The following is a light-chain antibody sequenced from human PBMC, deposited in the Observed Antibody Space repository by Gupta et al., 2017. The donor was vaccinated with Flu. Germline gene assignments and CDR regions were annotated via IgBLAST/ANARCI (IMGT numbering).Light chain of an antibody. CDR2: CKN. CDR3: NSTDTSSTHVV. J-gene: IGLJ2*01. V-gene: IGLV3-19*01. Sequence: SSELTQDPAVSVALGQTVRITCQGDSLRSYYASWYQQKPGTAPVLVIYCKNNRPSGINDRVLCSSTGNNASSHINGDQAEDEADDYWNSTDTSSTHVVFGGGTKLTVL. CDR1: SLRSYY.